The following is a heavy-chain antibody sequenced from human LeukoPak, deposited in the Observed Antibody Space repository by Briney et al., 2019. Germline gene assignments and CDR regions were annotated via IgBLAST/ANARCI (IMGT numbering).Heavy chain of an antibody. CDR2: ISGSGGST. D-gene: IGHD6-13*01. CDR1: RFTFSSYG. Sequence: GGSLRLSCAASRFTFSSYGMNWVRQAPGKGLEWVSVISGSGGSTDYADSVKGRFTISRDNSNNTLYLQMNSLRVEDTAVYYCAKVVSGSSSIFSSAFDIWGQGTMVTVPS. J-gene: IGHJ3*02. V-gene: IGHV3-23*01. CDR3: AKVVSGSSSIFSSAFDI.